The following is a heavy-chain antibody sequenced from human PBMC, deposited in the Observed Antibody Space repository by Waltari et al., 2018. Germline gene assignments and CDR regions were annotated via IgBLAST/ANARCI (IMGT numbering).Heavy chain of an antibody. CDR2: IYYSGST. D-gene: IGHD6-19*01. V-gene: IGHV4-39*01. CDR3: ARLYSSGWDYYYGMDV. Sequence: QLQLQESGPGLVKPSETLSLTCTVSGGSISSSSVYWGWFRQPPGKGLEWFASIYYSGSTYYNPSLKSRVTISVDTSKNQFSLKLSSVTAADTAVYYCARLYSSGWDYYYGMDVWGQGTTVTVSS. J-gene: IGHJ6*02. CDR1: GGSISSSSVY.